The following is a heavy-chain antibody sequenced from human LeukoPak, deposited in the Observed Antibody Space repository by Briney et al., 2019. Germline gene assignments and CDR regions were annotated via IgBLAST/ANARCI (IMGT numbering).Heavy chain of an antibody. Sequence: GGSLRLSCAASGFTFDDYAMHWVRQAPGKGLEWVSGISWNSGSIGYADSVKGRFTISRDNAKNSLYLQMNSLRAEDTALYYCAKDGDTVMVKGFDYWGQGTLVTVSS. CDR2: ISWNSGSI. V-gene: IGHV3-9*01. CDR3: AKDGDTVMVKGFDY. J-gene: IGHJ4*02. D-gene: IGHD5-18*01. CDR1: GFTFDDYA.